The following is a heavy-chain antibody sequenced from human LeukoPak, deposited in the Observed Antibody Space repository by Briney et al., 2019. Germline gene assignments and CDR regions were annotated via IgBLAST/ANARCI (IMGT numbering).Heavy chain of an antibody. J-gene: IGHJ4*02. CDR3: VRTPPNWGADY. V-gene: IGHV1-8*02. CDR1: GGTFSSYA. D-gene: IGHD7-27*01. Sequence: ASVKVSCKASGGTFSSYAISWVRQAPGQGLEWMGWMSPNSSNTGYAQKFQGRVTMTRNTAISTAYMELSSLRSEDTAVYYCVRTPPNWGADYWGQGTLVTVSS. CDR2: MSPNSSNT.